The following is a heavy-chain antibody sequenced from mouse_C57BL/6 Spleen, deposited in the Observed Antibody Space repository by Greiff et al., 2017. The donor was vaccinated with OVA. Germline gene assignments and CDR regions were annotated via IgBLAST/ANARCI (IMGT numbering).Heavy chain of an antibody. CDR1: SYTFTSYW. V-gene: IGHV1-69*01. D-gene: IGHD3-3*01. J-gene: IGHJ3*01. CDR3: ARSSSGTGFAY. CDR2: IDPSDSYT. Sequence: VQLQQPGAELVMPGASVKLSCKASSYTFTSYWMHWVKQRPGQGLEWIGEIDPSDSYTNYNQKFKGKSTLTVDKSSSTAYMQLSSLTSEDSAVYYCARSSSGTGFAYWGQGTLVTVSA.